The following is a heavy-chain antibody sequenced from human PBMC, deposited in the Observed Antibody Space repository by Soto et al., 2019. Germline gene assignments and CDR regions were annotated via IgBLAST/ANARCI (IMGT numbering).Heavy chain of an antibody. CDR3: AHSPAPRVYFQH. CDR1: GFSLNTVGLT. CDR2: IYWDDGK. Sequence: SGPTLVNPTHTLTLTCVFSGFSLNTVGLTVGWIRQPPGKALEWVALIYWDDGKRYSPSLKSRLTITKETFRNQVVLTMTNVDPEDTATYFCAHSPAPRVYFQHWGEGTLVTVSS. V-gene: IGHV2-5*02. D-gene: IGHD3-10*01. J-gene: IGHJ1*01.